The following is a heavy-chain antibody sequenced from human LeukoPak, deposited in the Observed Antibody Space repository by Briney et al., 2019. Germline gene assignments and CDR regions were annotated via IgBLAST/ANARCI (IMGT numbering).Heavy chain of an antibody. CDR2: ISGSGGST. CDR1: GFTFSSYA. CDR3: AKDGPLLGRYFDWLFPFDY. D-gene: IGHD3-9*01. V-gene: IGHV3-23*01. J-gene: IGHJ4*02. Sequence: PGGSLRLSCAASGFTFSSYAMSWVRQAPGKGLEWVSAISGSGGSTYYADSVKGRFTISRDNSKNTLYLQMNSLRAEDTAVYYYAKDGPLLGRYFDWLFPFDYWGQGTLVTVSS.